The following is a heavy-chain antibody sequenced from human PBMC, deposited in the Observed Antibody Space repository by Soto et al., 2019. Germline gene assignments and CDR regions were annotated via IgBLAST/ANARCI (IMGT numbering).Heavy chain of an antibody. CDR1: GLNCRSYS. CDR3: ARGQRITGTTNPPYYFDY. V-gene: IGHV3-48*01. Sequence: GGSQRLCYAASGLNCRSYSMSWVRKATGKGLEWVSYISSSSSTKYYADSVKGRFTISRDNAKNTLYLQMNSLRAEDTAVYYCARGQRITGTTNPPYYFDYWGQGTLVTVSS. J-gene: IGHJ4*02. D-gene: IGHD1-7*01. CDR2: ISSSSSTK.